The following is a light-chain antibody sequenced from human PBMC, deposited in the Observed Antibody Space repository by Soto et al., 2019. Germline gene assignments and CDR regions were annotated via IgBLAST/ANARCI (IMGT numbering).Light chain of an antibody. V-gene: IGLV2-14*01. CDR1: SSDVGGYKF. J-gene: IGLJ3*02. Sequence: QSALTQPASVSASPGQSITISCTGTSSDVGGYKFVSWYQHHPGKAPKLMIYEVNNRPSGVSNRFSGSKSGNTAFLTISGLQPEDEADYYCRSYTSANTRVFGGGTKVTVL. CDR3: RSYTSANTRV. CDR2: EVN.